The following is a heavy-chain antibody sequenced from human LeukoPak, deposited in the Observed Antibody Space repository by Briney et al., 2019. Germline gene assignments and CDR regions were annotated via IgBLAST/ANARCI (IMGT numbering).Heavy chain of an antibody. D-gene: IGHD5-18*01. CDR3: AREGYSYGSYFDY. Sequence: ASVKVSCKASGYTFTSYDINWVRQATGQGLEWMGWMNPNSGNTGYAQKFQGRVTMTRNTSISTAYMELSRLRSDDTAVYYCAREGYSYGSYFDYWGQGTLVTVSS. V-gene: IGHV1-8*01. J-gene: IGHJ4*02. CDR2: MNPNSGNT. CDR1: GYTFTSYD.